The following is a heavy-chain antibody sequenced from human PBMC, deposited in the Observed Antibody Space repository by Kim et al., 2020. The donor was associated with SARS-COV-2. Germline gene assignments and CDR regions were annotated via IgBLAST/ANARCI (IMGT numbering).Heavy chain of an antibody. CDR3: ARDRVIVVVPAASYYYYG. CDR1: GFTFSSYG. Sequence: GGSLRLSCAASGFTFSSYGMHWVRQAPGKGLEWVAVISYDGSNKYYADSVKGRFTISRDNSKNTQYLQMNSLRAEDTAVYYCARDRVIVVVPAASYYYYG. D-gene: IGHD2-2*01. V-gene: IGHV3-33*05. J-gene: IGHJ6*01. CDR2: ISYDGSNK.